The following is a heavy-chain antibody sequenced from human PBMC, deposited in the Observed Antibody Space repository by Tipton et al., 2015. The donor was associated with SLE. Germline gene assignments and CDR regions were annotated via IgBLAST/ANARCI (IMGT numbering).Heavy chain of an antibody. CDR3: ARALLNSCYKT. Sequence: TLSLTCAVYGGSFSGYYWSWIRQPPGKGLEWIGEINHSGSTNYNPSLKSRVTISVDTSKNQFSLKLSSVTAADTAVYYCARALLNSCYKTWGQGTLVTVSS. CDR2: INHSGST. D-gene: IGHD2-2*02. V-gene: IGHV4-34*01. CDR1: GGSFSGYY. J-gene: IGHJ4*02.